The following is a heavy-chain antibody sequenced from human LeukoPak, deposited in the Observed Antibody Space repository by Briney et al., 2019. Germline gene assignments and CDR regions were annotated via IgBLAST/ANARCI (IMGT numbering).Heavy chain of an antibody. CDR3: AKELYYYDSSGPQDY. D-gene: IGHD3-22*01. V-gene: IGHV3-30-3*01. CDR2: ISYDGSNK. J-gene: IGHJ4*02. CDR1: GFTFSSYA. Sequence: PGGSLRLSCAASGFTFSSYAMHWVRQAPGKGLEGVAVISYDGSNKYYADSVKGRFTISRDNSKNTLYLQMNSLRAEDTAVYYCAKELYYYDSSGPQDYWGQGTLVTVSS.